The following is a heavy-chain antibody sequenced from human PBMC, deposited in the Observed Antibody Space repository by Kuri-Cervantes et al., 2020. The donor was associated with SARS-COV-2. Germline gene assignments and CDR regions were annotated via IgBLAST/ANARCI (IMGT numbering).Heavy chain of an antibody. Sequence: GESLKISCAASGFTFSSYEMNWVRQAPGKGLEWVSYISSSGSTIYYADSVKGRFTISRDNAKNSLYLQMNSLRAEDTAVYYCARVDPPLIDSSGLTGSDYWGQGTLVTVSS. D-gene: IGHD6-19*01. CDR2: ISSSGSTI. V-gene: IGHV3-48*03. J-gene: IGHJ4*02. CDR1: GFTFSSYE. CDR3: ARVDPPLIDSSGLTGSDY.